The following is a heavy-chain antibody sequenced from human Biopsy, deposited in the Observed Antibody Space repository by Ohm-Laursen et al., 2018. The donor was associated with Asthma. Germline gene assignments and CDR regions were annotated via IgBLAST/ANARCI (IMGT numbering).Heavy chain of an antibody. CDR2: VNTGKGDT. J-gene: IGHJ3*01. D-gene: IGHD3-9*01. Sequence: SVKVSCKASGYTFISFAIHWGRQAPGQRLERMGWVNTGKGDTKNSQKFQGRVTITRDTSASTAYRELRSLRSEDTATYYCARTYYDFLTGQVKDVFGVWGQGTMVTVSS. CDR1: GYTFISFA. CDR3: ARTYYDFLTGQVKDVFGV. V-gene: IGHV1-3*04.